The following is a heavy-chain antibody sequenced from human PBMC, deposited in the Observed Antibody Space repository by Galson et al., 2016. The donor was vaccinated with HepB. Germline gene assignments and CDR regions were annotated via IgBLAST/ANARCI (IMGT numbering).Heavy chain of an antibody. CDR1: GFRFSIYD. Sequence: SLRLSCAASGFRFSIYDMHWVRQAPGKGLEWVAVISYDGSTKYYADSVKGRFTISRDNSKNTLYLQMNSLRAEDTAVYYCARDNTILWFGELIGNAFDIWGQGTLVTVSS. D-gene: IGHD3-10*01. V-gene: IGHV3-30*03. CDR2: ISYDGSTK. CDR3: ARDNTILWFGELIGNAFDI. J-gene: IGHJ3*02.